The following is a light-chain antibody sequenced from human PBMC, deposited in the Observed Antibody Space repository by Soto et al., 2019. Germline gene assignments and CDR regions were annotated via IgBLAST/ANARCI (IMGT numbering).Light chain of an antibody. CDR3: QQRSNWPPVYT. CDR2: DAS. J-gene: IGKJ2*01. CDR1: QSVSSY. V-gene: IGKV3-11*01. Sequence: EIVLTQSPATLSLSPGERATLSCRASQSVSSYLAWYQQKPGQAPRLLIYDASNRATGIPPRFSGSGSGTDITLTISSLEPEDFAFYYCQQRSNWPPVYTFGQGTKLEIK.